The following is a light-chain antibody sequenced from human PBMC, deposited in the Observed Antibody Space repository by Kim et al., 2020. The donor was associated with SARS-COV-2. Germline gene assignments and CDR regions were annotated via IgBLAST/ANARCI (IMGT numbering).Light chain of an antibody. V-gene: IGLV3-19*01. J-gene: IGLJ2*01. CDR1: SLRKYY. CDR3: KSRDSSGNLLV. CDR2: ARN. Sequence: SSELTQDPDVSVALGQTIRITCQGDSLRKYYASWYQQKPGQAPTLVIFARNNRPSGIPDRFSGSSSGNTASLTITGAQAEDEADYYCKSRDSSGNLLVFG.